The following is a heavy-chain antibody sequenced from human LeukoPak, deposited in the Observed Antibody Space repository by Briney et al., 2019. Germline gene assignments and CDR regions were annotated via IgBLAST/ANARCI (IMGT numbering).Heavy chain of an antibody. V-gene: IGHV3-53*01. Sequence: GSLRLSCAASGFTVSSNYMSWVRQAPGKGLEWVSVIYSSGSTFYADSVKGRFTISRDNSKNTLYLQMNSLRAEDTAVYYCARHGSITMVRGRLRYYYMDVWGKGTTVTISS. CDR3: ARHGSITMVRGRLRYYYMDV. J-gene: IGHJ6*03. CDR2: IYSSGST. CDR1: GFTVSSNY. D-gene: IGHD3-10*01.